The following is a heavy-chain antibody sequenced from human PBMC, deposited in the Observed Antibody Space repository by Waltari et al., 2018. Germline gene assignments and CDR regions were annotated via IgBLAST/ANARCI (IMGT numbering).Heavy chain of an antibody. J-gene: IGHJ4*02. V-gene: IGHV3-15*01. D-gene: IGHD2-8*01. CDR1: GLTFANSG. CDR3: TAEGGRTWRMY. CDR2: LKGKAEGGTT. Sequence: VPLVESGGRLVRPGDSLRLSCVASGLTFANSGINWVRQGPGKGLEWVGRLKGKAEGGTTDYAAPVKGRCAISRDETKDTAYLQMNTLKTEDKAMYFCTAEGGRTWRMYWGQGTLVTVSS.